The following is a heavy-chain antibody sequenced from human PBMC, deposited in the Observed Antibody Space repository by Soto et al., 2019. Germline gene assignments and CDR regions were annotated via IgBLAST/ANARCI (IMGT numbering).Heavy chain of an antibody. CDR1: GYSFTTYW. J-gene: IGHJ6*03. V-gene: IGHV5-51*01. CDR2: VYPGDSDT. D-gene: IGHD3-3*01. Sequence: GESLQISCEGSGYSFTTYWIAWVRQMTGKGLEWMGIVYPGDSDTRYSPSFQGQVTISADKSITTAYLQWSSLKALDTAVYYCARLNRPEAGFVNYMDVWGKGTTVTVSS. CDR3: ARLNRPEAGFVNYMDV.